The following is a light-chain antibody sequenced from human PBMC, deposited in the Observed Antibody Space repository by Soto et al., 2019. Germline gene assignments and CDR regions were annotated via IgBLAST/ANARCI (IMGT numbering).Light chain of an antibody. CDR3: QVWDTNSGAV. J-gene: IGLJ2*01. Sequence: SYELTQPPSVSVAPGQTAIITCGGDNLQTKNVHWYQQRPGQAPVLVIYDDKKRPSGIPERFSGSSSGNLATLNLIRVESRDEADYYCQVWDTNSGAVFGGGTKLTVL. CDR1: NLQTKN. V-gene: IGLV3-21*02. CDR2: DDK.